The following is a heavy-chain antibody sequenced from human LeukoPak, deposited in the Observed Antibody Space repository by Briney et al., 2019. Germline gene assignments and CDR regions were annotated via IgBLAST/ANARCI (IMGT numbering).Heavy chain of an antibody. CDR1: GGTFSSYA. Sequence: SVKVSCKASGGTFSSYAISWVRQAPGQGLEWMGRIIPIFGTANYAQKFQGRVAITTDESTSTAYMELSSLRSEDTAVYYCARDPRYSYANAHWGQGTLVTVSS. V-gene: IGHV1-69*05. CDR3: ARDPRYSYANAH. CDR2: IIPIFGTA. D-gene: IGHD5-18*01. J-gene: IGHJ4*02.